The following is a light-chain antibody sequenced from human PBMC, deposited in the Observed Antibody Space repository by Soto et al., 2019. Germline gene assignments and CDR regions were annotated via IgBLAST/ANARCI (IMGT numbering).Light chain of an antibody. J-gene: IGLJ3*02. V-gene: IGLV2-14*01. CDR2: QVS. CDR1: SSDVGGYNY. Sequence: QSALTQPASVSGSPGQSITISCTGTSSDVGGYNYVSWYQQHPGKAPKLMIYQVSNRPSGVSDRFSGSKSGNTASLTISGLQPEDEDDYYCSSFTSSHTGVFGGGTKVTVL. CDR3: SSFTSSHTGV.